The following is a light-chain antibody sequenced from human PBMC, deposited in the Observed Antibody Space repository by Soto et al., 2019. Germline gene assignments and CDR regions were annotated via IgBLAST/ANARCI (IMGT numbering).Light chain of an antibody. J-gene: IGKJ5*01. CDR1: QSVSSSY. CDR2: GAS. CDR3: QQYGSSPIT. V-gene: IGKV3-20*01. Sequence: EIVLTQSPGTLSLSPGERATLSCRASQSVSSSYLAWYQQKPGQAPRLLIYGASSRATGIADRFSGSGSGTDFTTTISRLEPEDFAVYYCQQYGSSPITFGHGKRLEIK.